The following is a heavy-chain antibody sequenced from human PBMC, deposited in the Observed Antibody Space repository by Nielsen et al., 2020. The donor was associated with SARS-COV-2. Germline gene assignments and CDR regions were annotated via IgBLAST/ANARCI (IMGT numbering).Heavy chain of an antibody. Sequence: GGSLRLSCAASGFTFSSYAMSWVRQAPGKGLEWVSVIYSGGSSTYYADSVKGRFTISRDNSKNTLYLQMNSLRAEDTAVYYCAKDSVDLDYDYAGWGQGTLVTVSS. CDR1: GFTFSSYA. D-gene: IGHD3-16*01. CDR3: AKDSVDLDYDYAG. V-gene: IGHV3-23*03. CDR2: IYSGGSST. J-gene: IGHJ4*02.